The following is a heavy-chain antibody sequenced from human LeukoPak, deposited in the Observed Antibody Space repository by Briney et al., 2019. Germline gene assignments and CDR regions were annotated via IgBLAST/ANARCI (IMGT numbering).Heavy chain of an antibody. CDR3: AREYSAGWFDP. Sequence: GGSLRLSCAASGFTFSSYGMHWVRQAPGKGLEWVAVIWYDGSNKFYADSVKGRFTISRDNSKNTLCLQMNSLRAEDTAVYYCAREYSAGWFDPWGQGTLVTVSS. D-gene: IGHD6-13*01. CDR2: IWYDGSNK. V-gene: IGHV3-33*01. J-gene: IGHJ5*02. CDR1: GFTFSSYG.